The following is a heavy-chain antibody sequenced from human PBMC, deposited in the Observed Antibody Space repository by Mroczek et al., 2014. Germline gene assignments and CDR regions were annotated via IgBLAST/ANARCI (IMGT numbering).Heavy chain of an antibody. J-gene: IGHJ5*02. V-gene: IGHV4-31*03. CDR1: GGSINSGGFY. CDR3: ARGACCGSEWFDP. CDR2: ISYSGST. Sequence: QVQLQQWGPGLVKPSQTLSLTCTVSGGSINSGGFYWSWIRQHPGKGLEWIGYISYSGSTSYNPSLKSRITMSVDTSKNQFSLKLSSMTAADTAVYYCARGACCGSEWFDPWGQGTLVTVSS. D-gene: IGHD2-21*01.